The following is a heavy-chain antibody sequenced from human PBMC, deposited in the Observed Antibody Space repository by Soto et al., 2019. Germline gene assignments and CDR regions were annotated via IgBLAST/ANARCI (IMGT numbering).Heavy chain of an antibody. CDR2: INPNSGGT. Sequence: GXSVKVSCKASGYTFTGYYMHWVRQAPGQGLEWMGWINPNSGGTNYAQKFQGRVTMTRDTSISTAYMELSRLRSDDTAVYYCARAGVVVPAANFDYYYYGMDVWGQGTTVTVSS. D-gene: IGHD2-2*01. J-gene: IGHJ6*02. CDR1: GYTFTGYY. V-gene: IGHV1-2*02. CDR3: ARAGVVVPAANFDYYYYGMDV.